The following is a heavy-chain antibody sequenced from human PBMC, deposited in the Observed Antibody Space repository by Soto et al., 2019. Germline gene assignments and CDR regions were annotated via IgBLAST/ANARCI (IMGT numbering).Heavy chain of an antibody. J-gene: IGHJ4*02. CDR1: GGSISSSSYY. CDR2: IYYSGST. Sequence: SETLSLTCTVSGGSISSSSYYWGWIRQPPGKGLEWIGSIYYSGSTYYNPSLKSRVTISVDTSKDQFSLKLSSVTAADTAVYYCARQGPHGANWVRYFDSWGQGTLVTVSS. CDR3: ARQGPHGANWVRYFDS. D-gene: IGHD7-27*01. V-gene: IGHV4-39*01.